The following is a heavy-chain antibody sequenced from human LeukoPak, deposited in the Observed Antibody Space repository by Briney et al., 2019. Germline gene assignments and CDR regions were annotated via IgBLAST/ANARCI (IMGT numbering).Heavy chain of an antibody. CDR1: GFTLSSHW. D-gene: IGHD5-18*01. CDR3: TRDRGYSYGYGDY. J-gene: IGHJ4*02. CDR2: IRSKANGGTT. V-gene: IGHV3-49*04. Sequence: GGSLRLSCAASGFTLSSHWMYWVRQAPGKGLEWVGFIRSKANGGTTEYAASVKGRFTISRDDSKSIAYLQMNSLKNEDTAVYYCTRDRGYSYGYGDYWGQGTLVTVSS.